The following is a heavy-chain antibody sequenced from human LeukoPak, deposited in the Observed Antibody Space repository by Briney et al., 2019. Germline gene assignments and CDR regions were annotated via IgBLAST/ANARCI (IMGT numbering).Heavy chain of an antibody. Sequence: GGSLRLSCAASGFTFSNYWMRWVRQAPGKGLEWVALIKQDGSAEYYVDSVKGRFTISRDNAKHSLYLQMNSLRVEDTAVYYCAKCTTTCYANAFHIWGQGTMVTVA. CDR3: AKCTTTCYANAFHI. J-gene: IGHJ3*02. V-gene: IGHV3-7*05. D-gene: IGHD2-2*01. CDR2: IKQDGSAE. CDR1: GFTFSNYW.